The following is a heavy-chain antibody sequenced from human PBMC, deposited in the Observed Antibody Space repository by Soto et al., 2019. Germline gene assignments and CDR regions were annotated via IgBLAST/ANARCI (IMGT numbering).Heavy chain of an antibody. V-gene: IGHV1-2*02. CDR2: INPNTGDT. J-gene: IGHJ4*02. CDR1: GYTFSAYY. CDR3: ARQQDRGIMAVGFDY. D-gene: IGHD1-26*01. Sequence: QVQLVQSGAEVKRPGASVKVSCKASGYTFSAYYVHWVRQAPDQGLEWMGWINPNTGDTYFAQKFQDRVTMTRDTSISTAYMEVGSLRSDDTAVYFCARQQDRGIMAVGFDYWGQGALVTVSS.